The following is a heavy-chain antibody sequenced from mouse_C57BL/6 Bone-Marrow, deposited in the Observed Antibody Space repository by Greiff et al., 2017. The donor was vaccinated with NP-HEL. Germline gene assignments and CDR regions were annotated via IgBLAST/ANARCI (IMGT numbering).Heavy chain of an antibody. D-gene: IGHD2-1*01. J-gene: IGHJ3*01. CDR2: IDPSDSYT. Sequence: QVQLQQPGAELVMPGASVKLSCKASGYTFTSYWMPWVKQRPGQGLEWIGEIDPSDSYTNYNQKFKGKSTLTVDKSSSTAYMQLSSLTSEDSAVYYCAIYYGILFAYWGQGTLVTVSA. CDR1: GYTFTSYW. V-gene: IGHV1-69*01. CDR3: AIYYGILFAY.